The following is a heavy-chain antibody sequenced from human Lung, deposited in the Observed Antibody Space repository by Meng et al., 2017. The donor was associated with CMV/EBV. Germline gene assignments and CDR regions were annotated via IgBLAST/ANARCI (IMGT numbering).Heavy chain of an antibody. D-gene: IGHD4-23*01. CDR1: GYTFTTYG. CDR2: ISGYNGNT. Sequence: QVQLWQSGAEVKKPGSSVKVSCKASGYTFTTYGISWVRQAPGQGLEWMGWISGYNGNTKYGQKLQGRVIMTTDTSTSTAYMELRSLRSDDTAVYYCARGDGGNGSDYWGQGTLVTVSS. V-gene: IGHV1-18*01. CDR3: ARGDGGNGSDY. J-gene: IGHJ4*02.